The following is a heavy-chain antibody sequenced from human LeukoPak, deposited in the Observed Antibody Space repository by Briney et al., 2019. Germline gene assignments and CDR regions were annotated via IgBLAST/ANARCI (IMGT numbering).Heavy chain of an antibody. CDR1: GFTVSSTC. CDR2: ICSAGST. V-gene: IGHV3-66*01. D-gene: IGHD6-13*01. J-gene: IGHJ4*02. Sequence: GGSLRLSCSASGFTVSSTCMSWVGQAPGKGLEWFSVICSAGSTYYAGSVKGRFTISRDNSNNTLFLQMDTLRAEDTAVYYCARETDLSSGWSSQGFDYWGQGTLVTVSS. CDR3: ARETDLSSGWSSQGFDY.